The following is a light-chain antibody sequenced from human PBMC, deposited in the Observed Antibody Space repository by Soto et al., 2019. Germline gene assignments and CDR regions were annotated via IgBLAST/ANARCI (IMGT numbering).Light chain of an antibody. CDR3: AAWDDSLRGRV. CDR1: NSNIGSNT. CDR2: SDN. J-gene: IGLJ2*01. Sequence: QSVLTQPPSASGNPGQRVTISSSGSNSNIGSNTVSWYQQLPGTAPKSLIYSDNKRPSGVPDRISGSRSGTSASLAISGLQSDDEAEYYCAAWDDSLRGRVFGGVTKLTVL. V-gene: IGLV1-44*01.